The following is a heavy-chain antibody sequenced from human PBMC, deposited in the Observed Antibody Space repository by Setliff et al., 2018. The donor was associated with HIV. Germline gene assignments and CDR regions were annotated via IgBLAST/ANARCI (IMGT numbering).Heavy chain of an antibody. CDR3: ARVRTSYNFWVGDVFDP. D-gene: IGHD1-1*01. CDR1: GYNFTNYG. CDR2: INTNTGCP. Sequence: ASVKVSCKASGYNFTNYGINWVRQDPGQGLEWMGWINTNTGCPTYAQDFRGRVVFSLDTSISTAYLEISSLEAEDTAVYFCARVRTSYNFWVGDVFDPWGQGTLVTVSS. V-gene: IGHV7-4-1*02. J-gene: IGHJ5*02.